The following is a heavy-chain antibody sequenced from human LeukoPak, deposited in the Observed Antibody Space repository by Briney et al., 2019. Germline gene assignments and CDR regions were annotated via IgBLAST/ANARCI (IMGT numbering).Heavy chain of an antibody. Sequence: GASVKVSCKASGGTFSSYAISWVRQAPGQGLEWMGRIIPILGIANYAQKFQGRVTITADKSTSTAYMELSSLRSEDTAVYYCARDMGAGFLEWSPFDYWGQGTLVTVSS. J-gene: IGHJ4*02. CDR2: IIPILGIA. V-gene: IGHV1-69*04. D-gene: IGHD3-3*01. CDR1: GGTFSSYA. CDR3: ARDMGAGFLEWSPFDY.